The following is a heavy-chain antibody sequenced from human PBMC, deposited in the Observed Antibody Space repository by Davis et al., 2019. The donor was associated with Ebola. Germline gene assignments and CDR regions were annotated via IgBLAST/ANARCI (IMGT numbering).Heavy chain of an antibody. CDR2: INHSGST. CDR3: ARRGYYYYYYGMDV. J-gene: IGHJ6*02. V-gene: IGHV4-34*01. CDR1: GGSFSGYY. D-gene: IGHD3-16*01. Sequence: SENLPLTCAVYGGSFSGYYWSWIRQPPGKGLEWIGEINHSGSTNYNPSLKSRVTISVDTSKNQFSLKLSSVTAADTAVYYCARRGYYYYYYGMDVWGQGTTVTVSS.